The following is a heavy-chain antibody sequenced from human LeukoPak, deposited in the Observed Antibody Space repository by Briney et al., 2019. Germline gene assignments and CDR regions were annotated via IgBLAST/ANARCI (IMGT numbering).Heavy chain of an antibody. V-gene: IGHV4-34*01. CDR3: VRRVKVSYVGWLGEDKHYYYMDV. Sequence: SETLSLTCAVYGGSFSGYYWSWIRQPPGKGLEWIGDINHSGSTNYNPSLKSRVIIAVDTSKNQFSLKLNSVIAADTAVYYCVRRVKVSYVGWLGEDKHYYYMDVWGKGTTVIVSS. J-gene: IGHJ6*03. CDR1: GGSFSGYY. CDR2: INHSGST. D-gene: IGHD3-10*01.